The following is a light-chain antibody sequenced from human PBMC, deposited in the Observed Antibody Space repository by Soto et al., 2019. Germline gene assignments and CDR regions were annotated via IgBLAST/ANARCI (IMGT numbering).Light chain of an antibody. Sequence: AIQLTQSPSSLSASVGDRVTITCRARQGISSALAWYQQKPGKAPKLLIYDASSLESGVPSRFSGSGSGTDFTLTISSLQPEDFATYYCQQFNNYLTFGPGTKVDIK. V-gene: IGKV1D-13*01. CDR1: QGISSA. CDR3: QQFNNYLT. CDR2: DAS. J-gene: IGKJ3*01.